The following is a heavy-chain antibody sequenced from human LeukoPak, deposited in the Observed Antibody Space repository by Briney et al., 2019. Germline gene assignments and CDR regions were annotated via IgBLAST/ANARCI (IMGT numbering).Heavy chain of an antibody. CDR2: ISDGGWT. J-gene: IGHJ4*02. D-gene: IGHD4-17*01. Sequence: PGGSLRLSCAASGFTFSSSAMTCVRQAPGKGLEWVSSISDGGWTAYTDSVKGRFFISRETATNTLYLQMNSLRIEDTAVYYCAKECDYGNTSHMPCYWGQGTLVTVSS. V-gene: IGHV3-23*01. CDR1: GFTFSSSA. CDR3: AKECDYGNTSHMPCY.